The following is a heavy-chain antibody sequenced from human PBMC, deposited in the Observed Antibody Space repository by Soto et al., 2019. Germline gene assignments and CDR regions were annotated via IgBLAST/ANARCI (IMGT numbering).Heavy chain of an antibody. V-gene: IGHV1-3*01. CDR1: GYTFTSYA. CDR3: ARDVGATGD. J-gene: IGHJ4*02. Sequence: QVQLVQSGAEVKKPGASVKVSCKASGYTFTSYAIPWVRQAPGQRLEWMGWINAGNGNTKYSQKFQGRVTITRDASASTADMELSSLRSEDTAVYYCARDVGATGDWGQGTLVTVSS. CDR2: INAGNGNT. D-gene: IGHD1-26*01.